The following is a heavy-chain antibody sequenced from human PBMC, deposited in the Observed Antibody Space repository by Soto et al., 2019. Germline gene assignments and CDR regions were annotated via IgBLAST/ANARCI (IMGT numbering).Heavy chain of an antibody. CDR2: ISPSASDT. CDR1: GFSFSTSS. J-gene: IGHJ4*02. V-gene: IGHV3-23*01. Sequence: GGSLRLCCSASGFSFSTSSMAWVRQPPGKGLEWVSAISPSASDTLYADSVKGRFTISRDNSQNTLFLQMTSLRADDTAVYYCANGGYTFAYDWGQGALDTVSS. D-gene: IGHD5-18*01. CDR3: ANGGYTFAYD.